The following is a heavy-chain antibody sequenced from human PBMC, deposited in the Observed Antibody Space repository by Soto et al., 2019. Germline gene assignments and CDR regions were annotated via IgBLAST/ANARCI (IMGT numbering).Heavy chain of an antibody. D-gene: IGHD6-19*01. CDR1: GGTFSSYT. V-gene: IGHV1-69*04. CDR2: IIPILGIA. CDR3: ARDLSSGWSVLNY. Sequence: GASVKVSCKASGGTFSSYTISWVRQAPGQGLEWMGKIIPILGIANYAQKYQGSVTITADKSTSTTYKELSSLSSEDTAVFYCARDLSSGWSVLNYWGQGTLVTVSS. J-gene: IGHJ4*02.